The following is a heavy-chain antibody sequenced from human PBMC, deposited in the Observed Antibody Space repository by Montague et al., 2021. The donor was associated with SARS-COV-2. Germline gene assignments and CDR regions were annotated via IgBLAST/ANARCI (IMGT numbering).Heavy chain of an antibody. V-gene: IGHV4-38-2*02. CDR2: IYHSGST. CDR3: ARDVRYYDFWSGRAQTSPNY. CDR1: GYSISSGYY. Sequence: SETLSLTCTVSGYSISSGYYWGWLRQRPGMGLEWIGSIYHSGSTXSNPSLKSRVTISVDTSKNQFSLKLSTVTAADTAVYYCARDVRYYDFWSGRAQTSPNYGVQGPRVTVPP. D-gene: IGHD3-3*01. J-gene: IGHJ4*02.